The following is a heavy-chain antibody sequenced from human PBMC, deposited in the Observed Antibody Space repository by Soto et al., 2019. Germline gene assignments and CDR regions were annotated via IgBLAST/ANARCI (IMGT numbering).Heavy chain of an antibody. D-gene: IGHD6-19*01. V-gene: IGHV1-8*01. CDR3: AREIAVAGTGYYGMDV. CDR1: GYTFTSYD. CDR2: MNPNSGNT. J-gene: IGHJ6*02. Sequence: ASVKVSCKASGYTFTSYDMNWVRQATGQGLEWMGWMNPNSGNTGYAQKFQGRVTMTRNTSISTAYMELSSLRSEDTAVYYCAREIAVAGTGYYGMDVWGQGTTVTVSS.